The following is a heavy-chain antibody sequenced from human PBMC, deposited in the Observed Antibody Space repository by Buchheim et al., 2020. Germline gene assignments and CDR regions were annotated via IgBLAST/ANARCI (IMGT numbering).Heavy chain of an antibody. CDR1: GFTFRNNA. Sequence: EVQLVESGGGLVQPGMSLRLSCEGSGFTFRNNAMHWVRQAPGKGLEWIAHIDRSGGSPFCAASVKGRFTISRDNAKNSLYLQMYSLRDEDTAVYYCARDLMGYLFDYCGQGTL. V-gene: IGHV3-48*02. CDR3: ARDLMGYLFDY. J-gene: IGHJ4*02. D-gene: IGHD2-8*01. CDR2: IDRSGGSP.